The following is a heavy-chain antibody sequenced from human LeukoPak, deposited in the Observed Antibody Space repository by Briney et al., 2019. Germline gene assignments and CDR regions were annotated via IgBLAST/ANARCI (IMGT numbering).Heavy chain of an antibody. CDR2: IRGSGVGT. CDR3: SRDPNGDYVGAFDFQR. CDR1: GFTFSNYA. V-gene: IGHV3-23*01. Sequence: GGSLRLSCAVFGFTFSNYAMTWVRQAPGRGLEWVSSIRGSGVGTDYADSVRGRFTISRDNFKNTLYLQMNSLRAEDTAIYYCSRDPNGDYVGAFDFQRWGQGTLVTVSS. J-gene: IGHJ1*01. D-gene: IGHD4-17*01.